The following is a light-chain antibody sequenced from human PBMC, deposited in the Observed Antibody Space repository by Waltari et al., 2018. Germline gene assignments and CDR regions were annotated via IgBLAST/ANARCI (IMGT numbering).Light chain of an antibody. CDR2: KIS. CDR3: MQGSHWPRT. V-gene: IGKV2-30*02. Sequence: DVVLTQSPLFLPVTLGQPASMSCRSSQSLVHSDGNTYLNWFHQRPGRSPRRLIYKISRRESGVPDRFSGRGSGTDFTLKISRVEAEDVGVYYCMQGSHWPRTFGQGTKLEI. CDR1: QSLVHSDGNTY. J-gene: IGKJ2*01.